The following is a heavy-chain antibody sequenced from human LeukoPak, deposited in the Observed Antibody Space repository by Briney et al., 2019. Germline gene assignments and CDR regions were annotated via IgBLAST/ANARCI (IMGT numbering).Heavy chain of an antibody. CDR3: ARGGYYDSSGYLFDY. V-gene: IGHV3-72*01. Sequence: GGSLRLSCAASGFTFSDHYMDWVRQAPGKGLEWVGRTRNKANSYTTEYAASVKGRFTISRDDSKNSLYLQMNSLKTEDTAVYYCARGGYYDSSGYLFDYWGQGTLVTVSS. CDR1: GFTFSDHY. J-gene: IGHJ4*02. D-gene: IGHD3-22*01. CDR2: TRNKANSYTT.